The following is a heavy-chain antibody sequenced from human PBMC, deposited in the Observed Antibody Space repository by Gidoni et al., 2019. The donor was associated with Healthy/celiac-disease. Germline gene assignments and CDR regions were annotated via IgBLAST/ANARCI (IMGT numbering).Heavy chain of an antibody. D-gene: IGHD3-16*02. CDR2: ISWNSGSI. CDR3: AKDQGPTHLGELSF. CDR1: GFTFDDYA. Sequence: EVQLVESGGGLVQPGRSLRLSCAASGFTFDDYAMHWVRQAPGKGLGWVSGISWNSGSIGYADSVKGRFTISRDNAKNSLYLQMNSLRAEDTALYYCAKDQGPTHLGELSFWGQGTLVTVSS. J-gene: IGHJ4*02. V-gene: IGHV3-9*01.